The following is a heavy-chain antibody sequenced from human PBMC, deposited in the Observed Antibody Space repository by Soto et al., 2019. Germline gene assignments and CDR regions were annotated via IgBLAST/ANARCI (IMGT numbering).Heavy chain of an antibody. CDR1: GFTFSSYG. V-gene: IGHV3-33*01. CDR3: ARFFYDFWSGLPIDYYYGMDV. Sequence: PGGSLRLSCAASGFTFSSYGMHWVRQAPGKGLEWVAVIWYDGSNKYYADSVKGRFTISRDNSKNTLYLQMNSLRAEDTAVYYCARFFYDFWSGLPIDYYYGMDVWGQGTTVTVSS. D-gene: IGHD3-3*01. J-gene: IGHJ6*02. CDR2: IWYDGSNK.